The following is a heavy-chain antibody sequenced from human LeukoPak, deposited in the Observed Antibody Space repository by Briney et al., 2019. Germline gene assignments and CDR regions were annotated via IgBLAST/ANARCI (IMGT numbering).Heavy chain of an antibody. J-gene: IGHJ4*02. CDR2: INPNSGGT. CDR3: ARGSDDFWSGYSPSY. V-gene: IGHV1-2*02. CDR1: GYTFTGYY. D-gene: IGHD3-3*01. Sequence: GASVKVSCKASGYTFTGYYMHWVRQAPGQGHEWMGWINPNSGGTNYAQKFQGRVTMTSDTSISTAYMELSRLRSDDTAVYYCARGSDDFWSGYSPSYWGQGTLVTVSS.